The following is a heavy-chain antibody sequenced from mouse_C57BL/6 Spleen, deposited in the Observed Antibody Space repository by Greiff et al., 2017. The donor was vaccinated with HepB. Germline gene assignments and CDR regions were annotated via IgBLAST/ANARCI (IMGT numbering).Heavy chain of an antibody. D-gene: IGHD1-1*01. V-gene: IGHV1-59*01. J-gene: IGHJ1*03. CDR3: GRCSTVVARYFDV. CDR1: GYTFTSYW. CDR2: IDPSDSYT. Sequence: QVQLQQPGAELVRPGTSVKLSCKASGYTFTSYWMHWVKQRPGQGLEWIGVIDPSDSYTNYNQKFKGKATLTVDTSSSTAYMQLSSLTSEDSEDYSCGRCSTVVARYFDVWGTGYTASVSS.